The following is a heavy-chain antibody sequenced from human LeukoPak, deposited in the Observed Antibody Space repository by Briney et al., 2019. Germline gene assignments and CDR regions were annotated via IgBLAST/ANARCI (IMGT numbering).Heavy chain of an antibody. CDR2: ISSGSSTT. CDR1: GFTFSPLG. Sequence: GGSLRLSCAASGFTFSPLGMNWVRQAPGRGLEWASYISSGSSTTYYADSVKGRFTISRDSAKNSLYLQMNSLRDEDTAVYYCARGRGLTLSYHYFDYWGQGTLVTVSS. D-gene: IGHD3-10*01. CDR3: ARGRGLTLSYHYFDY. J-gene: IGHJ4*02. V-gene: IGHV3-48*02.